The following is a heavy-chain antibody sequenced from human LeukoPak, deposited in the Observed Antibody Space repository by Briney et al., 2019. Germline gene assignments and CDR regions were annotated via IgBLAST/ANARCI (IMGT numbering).Heavy chain of an antibody. CDR3: ARSGDSHVYYFDY. J-gene: IGHJ4*02. CDR1: GGSISTYY. V-gene: IGHV4-59*08. CDR2: KTYSGIT. Sequence: PSETLSLTCSVSGGSISTYYWNWIRQPPGKGLEWIGYKTYSGITNYNPSRKSRITISIDTSKNQFSLKLSSVTAADTAVYYCARSGDSHVYYFDYWGQGTPVTVSS. D-gene: IGHD1-26*01.